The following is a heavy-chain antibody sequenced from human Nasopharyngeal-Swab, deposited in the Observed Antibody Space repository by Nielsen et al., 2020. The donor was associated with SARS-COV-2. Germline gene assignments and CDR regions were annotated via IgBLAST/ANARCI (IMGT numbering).Heavy chain of an antibody. Sequence: ASVKVSCKASGYTFTRYYIHWVRQAPGQGLEWMGIINPGGGSARYSQNFQGRVTMTRDTSTSTVYMELSSLRSEDTAVYYCARGGDPRDVVAATDCFDPWGQGTLVTVSS. CDR1: GYTFTRYY. CDR2: INPGGGSA. CDR3: ARGGDPRDVVAATDCFDP. J-gene: IGHJ5*02. D-gene: IGHD2-15*01. V-gene: IGHV1-46*01.